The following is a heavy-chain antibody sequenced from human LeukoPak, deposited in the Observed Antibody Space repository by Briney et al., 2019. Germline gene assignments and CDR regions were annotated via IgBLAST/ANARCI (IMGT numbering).Heavy chain of an antibody. CDR1: GGSISSYY. D-gene: IGHD2-21*01. V-gene: IGHV4-59*01. CDR3: AKGEGDC. J-gene: IGHJ4*02. CDR2: IYDSGNT. Sequence: SETLSLTCTVSGGSISSYYWSWIRQPPGKGLEWIGYIYDSGNTNYNPSLKSRVTISVGTSKNQFSLKVRSVTAADTAVYYCAKGEGDCWGQGTLVTVSS.